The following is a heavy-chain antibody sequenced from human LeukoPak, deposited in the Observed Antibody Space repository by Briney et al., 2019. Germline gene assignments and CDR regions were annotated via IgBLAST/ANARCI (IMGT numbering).Heavy chain of an antibody. CDR1: GITFSTHN. J-gene: IGHJ4*02. Sequence: GGSLRLSCAASGITFSTHNMNWVRQAPGKGLEWVSAISGSGGSTYYADSVKGRFIISRDNSKNALYLQMNSLRAEDTAVYYCANVLHIPYGGQGTLVTVSS. CDR3: ANVLHIPY. CDR2: ISGSGGST. D-gene: IGHD3-10*01. V-gene: IGHV3-23*01.